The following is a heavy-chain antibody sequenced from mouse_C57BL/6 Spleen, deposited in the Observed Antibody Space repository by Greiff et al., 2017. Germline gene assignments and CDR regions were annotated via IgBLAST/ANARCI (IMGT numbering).Heavy chain of an antibody. J-gene: IGHJ4*01. V-gene: IGHV1-69*01. Sequence: QVQLQQPGAELVMPGASVKLSCKASGYTFTSYWMHWVKQRPGQGLEWIGEIDPSDSYTNYNQKFKGKSTLTVDKSSSTAYMQLSSLTSEDSAVYYCARWEVRQLYAMDYWGQGTSVTVSS. D-gene: IGHD3-2*01. CDR1: GYTFTSYW. CDR3: ARWEVRQLYAMDY. CDR2: IDPSDSYT.